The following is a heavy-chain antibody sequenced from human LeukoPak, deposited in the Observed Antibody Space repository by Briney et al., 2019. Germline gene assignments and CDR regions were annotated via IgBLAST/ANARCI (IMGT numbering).Heavy chain of an antibody. CDR3: ARDARATQYYYGTDV. CDR2: IFYSGST. V-gene: IGHV4-59*13. D-gene: IGHD2-15*01. J-gene: IGHJ6*02. CDR1: GASMRSYY. Sequence: PSETLSLTCTVSGASMRSYYWSWIRQPPGKGRGWMGYIFYSGSTNYNPSLKSRVTISVDTSKNQFSLKLSSVTAADTAVYCCARDARATQYYYGTDVWGQGTTVTVSS.